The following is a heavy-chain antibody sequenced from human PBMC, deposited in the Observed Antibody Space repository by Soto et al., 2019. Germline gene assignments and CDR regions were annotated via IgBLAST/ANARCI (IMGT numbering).Heavy chain of an antibody. V-gene: IGHV1-69*13. D-gene: IGHD6-19*01. CDR1: GGTFSTYA. Sequence: GASVKVSCKTSGGTFSTYAIYWVRQAPGQRFEWMGAIIPLFGTADYAQKFQGRVTITADESTSTAYMELSSLRSEDTAVYYCARPKGSYSSGYYYFDYWGQGTLVTVSS. CDR2: IIPLFGTA. J-gene: IGHJ4*02. CDR3: ARPKGSYSSGYYYFDY.